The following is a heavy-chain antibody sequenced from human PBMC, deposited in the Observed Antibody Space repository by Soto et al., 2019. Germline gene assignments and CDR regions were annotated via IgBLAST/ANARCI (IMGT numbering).Heavy chain of an antibody. CDR3: ARAHGSSWYNWFDP. V-gene: IGHV1-69*13. D-gene: IGHD6-13*01. J-gene: IGHJ5*02. Sequence: ASVKVSGKASGGTFSSYAISWVRQAPGRGLEWMGGIIPLFGTTNYAQKFRGRVTVTADESTSTVYMEVRSLRFEDTAVYYCARAHGSSWYNWFDPWGQGTLVTVSS. CDR2: IIPLFGTT. CDR1: GGTFSSYA.